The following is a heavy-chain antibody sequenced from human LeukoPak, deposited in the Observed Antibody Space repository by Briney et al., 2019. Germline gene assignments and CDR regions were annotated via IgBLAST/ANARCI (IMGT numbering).Heavy chain of an antibody. J-gene: IGHJ4*02. CDR3: VQDIKLYPFDY. CDR1: GFTFSNSG. V-gene: IGHV3-30*02. Sequence: PGGSLRLSCAASGFTFSNSGMHWVRQAPGKGLEWVSFIRFDGNEKFYADSVKGRFTISRDNSKNTLFLQMNSLRPEDTAIYYCVQDIKLYPFDYWGQGTLVTVSS. D-gene: IGHD3-10*01. CDR2: IRFDGNEK.